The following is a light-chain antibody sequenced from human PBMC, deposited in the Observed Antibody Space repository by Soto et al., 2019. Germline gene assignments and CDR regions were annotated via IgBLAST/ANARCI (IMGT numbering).Light chain of an antibody. CDR2: DVT. CDR1: SSDVGAYDR. Sequence: QSVLTRPRSVSGSPGQSVTISCTGTSSDVGAYDRVSWYQHHPTKAPKLIIYDVTKRPSGVPDRFSGSKSGSTASLTISGLQAEDEADYYCCSHAGGSSWVFGGGTKLTVL. J-gene: IGLJ3*02. CDR3: CSHAGGSSWV. V-gene: IGLV2-11*01.